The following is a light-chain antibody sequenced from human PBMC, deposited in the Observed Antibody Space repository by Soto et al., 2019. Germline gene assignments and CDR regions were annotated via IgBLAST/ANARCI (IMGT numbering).Light chain of an antibody. CDR3: QQRSDWPST. J-gene: IGKJ4*01. V-gene: IGKV3-11*01. CDR2: DAS. CDR1: QSVGSY. Sequence: EIVLTQSPATLSLSPGDRATLSCRASQSVGSYLGWYQQRPGQAPRLLIYDASNRATGIPARFSGSGSGTDVTLTISSLEPGDFAVYYCQQRSDWPSTFGGGTKVEIK.